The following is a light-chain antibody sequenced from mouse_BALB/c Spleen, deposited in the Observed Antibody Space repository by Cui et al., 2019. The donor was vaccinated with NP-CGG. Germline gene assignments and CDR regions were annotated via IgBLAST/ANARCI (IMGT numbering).Light chain of an antibody. CDR1: NGAITTSNY. J-gene: IGLJ1*01. Sequence: QAVVTQASALTTSPGETVTLTCRSSNGAITTSNYANWVQEKPDHFFTGLIGGTNNRPPGVPARFSGSLIGDKAALTITGAQTEDEAIYFCTLWYSNHWVFGGGTKLTVL. CDR2: GTN. V-gene: IGLV1*01. CDR3: TLWYSNHWV.